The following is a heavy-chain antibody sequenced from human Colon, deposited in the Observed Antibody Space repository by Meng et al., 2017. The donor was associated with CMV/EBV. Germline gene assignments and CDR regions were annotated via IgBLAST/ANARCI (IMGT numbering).Heavy chain of an antibody. Sequence: GSLRLSCTVSGGSVSSGSYYWSWIRQPPGKGLEWIGYIYYSGSTNYNPSLKSRVTISVDTSKNQFSLKLSSVTAADTAVYYCARGEGGWLRPYSYYFDYWGQGTLVTVSS. CDR2: IYYSGST. V-gene: IGHV4-61*01. CDR1: GGSVSSGSYY. J-gene: IGHJ4*02. D-gene: IGHD5-12*01. CDR3: ARGEGGWLRPYSYYFDY.